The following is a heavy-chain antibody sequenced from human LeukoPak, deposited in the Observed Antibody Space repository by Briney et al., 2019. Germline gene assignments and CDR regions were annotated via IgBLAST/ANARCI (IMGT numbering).Heavy chain of an antibody. D-gene: IGHD3-22*01. CDR2: IYYSGST. CDR3: ARLTYYYDSSGYSLYFDY. CDR1: GGSISSSSYY. V-gene: IGHV4-39*01. Sequence: PSETLSLACTVSGGSISSSSYYWGWIRQPPGKGLEWIGSIYYSGSTYYNPSLKSRVTISVDTSKNQFSLKLSSVTAADTAVYYCARLTYYYDSSGYSLYFDYWGQGTLVTVSS. J-gene: IGHJ4*02.